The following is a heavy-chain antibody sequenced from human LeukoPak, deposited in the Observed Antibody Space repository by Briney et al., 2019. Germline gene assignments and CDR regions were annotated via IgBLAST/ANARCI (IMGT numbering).Heavy chain of an antibody. CDR1: GGSFSGYY. J-gene: IGHJ4*02. CDR3: ARGLSRMVRGARFDY. CDR2: INHSGST. Sequence: SETLSLTCAVYGGSFSGYYWSWIRQPPGKGLEWIGEINHSGSTNYNPSLKSRVTISVDTSKNQFSLKLSSVTAADTAVYYCARGLSRMVRGARFDYWGQGTLVTVSS. D-gene: IGHD3-10*01. V-gene: IGHV4-34*01.